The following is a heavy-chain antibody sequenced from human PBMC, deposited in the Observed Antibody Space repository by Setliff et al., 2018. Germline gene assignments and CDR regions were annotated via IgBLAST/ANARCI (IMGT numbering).Heavy chain of an antibody. CDR2: IWNDGSSK. CDR1: GFTFSNYG. V-gene: IGHV3-33*01. Sequence: PGGSLRLSCVASGFTFSNYGMHWVRQAPGKGLEWVALIWNDGSSKFYGDSVKGRITISRDNSKNTLYLQMDSLRADDTAVYYCARNWVTAQHYYYGMDVWGQGTTVTVSS. J-gene: IGHJ6*02. D-gene: IGHD2-21*02. CDR3: ARNWVTAQHYYYGMDV.